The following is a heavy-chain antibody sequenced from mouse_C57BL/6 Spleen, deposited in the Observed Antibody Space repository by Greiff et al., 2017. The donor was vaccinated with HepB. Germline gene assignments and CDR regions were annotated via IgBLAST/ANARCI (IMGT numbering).Heavy chain of an antibody. CDR3: AKHYGSPFAY. Sequence: LTQSGPALVPPGASLPLSFPSSGSSFPSYPLPCFQPTPGQRLEWIVVINPNYGTTSYNQKFKGKATLTVDQSSSTAYMQLNSLTSEDSAVYYCAKHYGSPFAYWGQGTLVTVSA. CDR1: GSSFPSYP. J-gene: IGHJ3*01. D-gene: IGHD1-1*01. V-gene: IGHV1-39*01. CDR2: INPNYGTT.